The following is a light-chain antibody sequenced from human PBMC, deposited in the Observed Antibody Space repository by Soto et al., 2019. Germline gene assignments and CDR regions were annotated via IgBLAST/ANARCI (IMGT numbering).Light chain of an antibody. CDR1: QRVSNNY. CDR3: QQYGSSGT. V-gene: IGKV3-20*01. CDR2: GAS. J-gene: IGKJ1*01. Sequence: ENVLTKSPGTVSLSPGEGATLSCRASQRVSNNYLAWYQQQPGQAPRLLIYGASNRATGIPDRFSGSGSGTDFTLTISRLEPEDFAVYYCQQYGSSGTFGQGTKVDIK.